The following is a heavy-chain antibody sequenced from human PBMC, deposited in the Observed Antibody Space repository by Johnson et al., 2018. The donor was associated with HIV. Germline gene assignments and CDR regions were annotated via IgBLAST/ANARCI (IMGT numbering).Heavy chain of an antibody. Sequence: EVQLVESGGGVVRPGGSLRLSCEASGFTVDDYDMSWVRQVPGKGLEWVSIVYIGGNTYYTDSVKGRFTIPRDNSKTTLYLQMNSLRADDTAVYYCAREEGGYYDSSGYYYVGAFDIWGQGTMVTVSS. J-gene: IGHJ3*02. CDR1: GFTVDDYD. CDR2: VYIGGNT. V-gene: IGHV3-66*01. D-gene: IGHD3-22*01. CDR3: AREEGGYYDSSGYYYVGAFDI.